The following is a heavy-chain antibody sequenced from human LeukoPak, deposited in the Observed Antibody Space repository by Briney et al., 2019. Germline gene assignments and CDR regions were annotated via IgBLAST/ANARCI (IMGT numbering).Heavy chain of an antibody. Sequence: ASVKVSCKASGYTFTSYGISWVRQAPGQGLEWMGWISAYNGNTNYAQKLQGRVTMTTDTSTSTAHMELRSLRSDDTAVYYCARGCGWTYYYEGCVSHYFNSGAQGTRVPVPS. CDR3: ARGCGWTYYYEGCVSHYFNS. CDR1: GYTFTSYG. CDR2: ISAYNGNT. D-gene: IGHD3-22*01. J-gene: IGHJ4*02. V-gene: IGHV1-18*01.